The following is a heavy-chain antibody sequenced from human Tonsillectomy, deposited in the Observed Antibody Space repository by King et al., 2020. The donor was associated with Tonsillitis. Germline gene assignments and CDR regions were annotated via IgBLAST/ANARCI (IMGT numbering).Heavy chain of an antibody. Sequence: VQLVESGAEVKKPGASVKFSCKASGYIFTGYYMHWVRQAPGQGLEWMGWINPNSGGTNYAQNFQGRVSMTRDTSISTAYMELSRLKSDATAVYYCARDSGRYCSGGSCLDAFDIWGQGTMVTVSS. CDR3: ARDSGRYCSGGSCLDAFDI. V-gene: IGHV1-2*02. CDR1: GYIFTGYY. J-gene: IGHJ3*02. D-gene: IGHD2-15*01. CDR2: INPNSGGT.